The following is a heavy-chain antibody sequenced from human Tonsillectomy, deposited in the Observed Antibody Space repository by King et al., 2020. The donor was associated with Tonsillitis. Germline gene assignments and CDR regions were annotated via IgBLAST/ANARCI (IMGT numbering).Heavy chain of an antibody. CDR3: VTSTVVILRHAFDI. Sequence: QLVQSGGRLVQPGGSLRLSCSVSGFTFSNYAMHWVRQAPGKGLQYVSGISGNGASTYYADSVKVRFTISRDNSKNTLYLQMSGLRAEDTAVYYCVTSTVVILRHAFDIWGQGTTVTVSS. J-gene: IGHJ3*02. D-gene: IGHD4-23*01. CDR2: ISGNGAST. CDR1: GFTFSNYA. V-gene: IGHV3-64D*06.